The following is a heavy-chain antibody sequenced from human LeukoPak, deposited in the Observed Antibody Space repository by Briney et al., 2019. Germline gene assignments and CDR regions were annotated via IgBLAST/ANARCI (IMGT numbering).Heavy chain of an antibody. Sequence: SVKVSCKASGGTFSSYTISWVRQAPGQGLEWMGRIIPILGIANYAQKFQGRVTITADKSTSTAYMELSSLRSEDTAVYYCARDPRYPSPKLSYGMDVWGQGTTVTVSS. CDR3: ARDPRYPSPKLSYGMDV. D-gene: IGHD3-16*02. CDR2: IIPILGIA. V-gene: IGHV1-69*04. CDR1: GGTFSSYT. J-gene: IGHJ6*02.